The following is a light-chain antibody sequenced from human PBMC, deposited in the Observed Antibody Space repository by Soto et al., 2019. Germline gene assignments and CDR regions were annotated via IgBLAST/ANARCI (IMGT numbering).Light chain of an antibody. Sequence: EIVMTQSPATLSVSPGERATLSCRASQSVSSNLAWYQQKPGQAPRLLIYGASTRATGIPARFSGSGSGTEFTLTISSLQSEDFAVYYCKHYQTFGQGTKVEIK. V-gene: IGKV3-15*01. CDR1: QSVSSN. CDR3: KHYQT. J-gene: IGKJ1*01. CDR2: GAS.